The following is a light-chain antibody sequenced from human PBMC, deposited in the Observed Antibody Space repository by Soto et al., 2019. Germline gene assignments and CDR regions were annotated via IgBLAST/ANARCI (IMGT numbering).Light chain of an antibody. CDR1: QSISSY. CDR3: QQFNTWPPIT. V-gene: IGKV1-13*02. CDR2: DAS. J-gene: IGKJ5*01. Sequence: IQMTQSPSSLYASVGDRVIITCRASQSISSYLNWYQQKPGKAPKLLIYDASSLESGVPSRFSGSGSGTEFTLTISSLQSEDFAVYYCQQFNTWPPITFGQGTRLEIK.